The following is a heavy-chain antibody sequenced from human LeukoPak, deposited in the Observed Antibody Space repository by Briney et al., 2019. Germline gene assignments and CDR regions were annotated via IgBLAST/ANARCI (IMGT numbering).Heavy chain of an antibody. J-gene: IGHJ4*02. CDR3: ARRCSSSSHVPH. D-gene: IGHD6-6*01. CDR2: INHSGST. V-gene: IGHV4-34*01. Sequence: PSETLSLTCAVYGGSFSGYYWSWIRQPPGKGLEWIGEINHSGSTNYNPSLKSRVTISVDTSKNQFSLKLSSVTAADTAVYYCARRCSSSSHVPHWGQGTLVTVSS. CDR1: GGSFSGYY.